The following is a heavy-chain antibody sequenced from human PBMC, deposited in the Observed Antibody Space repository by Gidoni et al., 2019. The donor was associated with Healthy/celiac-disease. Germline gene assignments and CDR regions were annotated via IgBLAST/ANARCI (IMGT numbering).Heavy chain of an antibody. CDR1: GYSISSGYY. V-gene: IGHV4-38-2*01. D-gene: IGHD2-8*01. CDR3: ARISGYCTNGVCEFDY. J-gene: IGHJ4*02. Sequence: QVQLQESGPGLVKPSETLSLTCAVSGYSISSGYYWGWIRQPPGKGLEWIGSIYHSGSTYYNPSLKSRVTISVDTSKNQFSLKLSSVTAADTAVYYCARISGYCTNGVCEFDYWGQGTLVTVSS. CDR2: IYHSGST.